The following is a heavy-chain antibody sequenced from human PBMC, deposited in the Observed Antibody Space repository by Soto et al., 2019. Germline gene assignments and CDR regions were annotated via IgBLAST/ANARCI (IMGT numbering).Heavy chain of an antibody. CDR3: AREKGAMIVVNDAFDI. CDR2: ISYDGSNK. D-gene: IGHD3-22*01. CDR1: GFTFSSYA. Sequence: GGSLRLSCAASGFTFSSYAMHWVRQAPGKGLEWVAVISYDGSNKYYADSVKGRFTISRDNSKNTLYLQMNSLRAEDTAVYYCAREKGAMIVVNDAFDIWGQGTMVTVSS. V-gene: IGHV3-30-3*01. J-gene: IGHJ3*02.